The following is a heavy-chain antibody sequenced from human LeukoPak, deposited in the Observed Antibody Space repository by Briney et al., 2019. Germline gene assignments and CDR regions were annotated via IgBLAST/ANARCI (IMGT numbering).Heavy chain of an antibody. Sequence: SETLSLTCTVSGGSTSSDYWSWIRQSPGKGLEWVGYVYNSGDTGKNPSLKSRVTILLDTSKNQCSLKLTSVSAADTAVYYCARLKLGAYFDLWGRGTLATVSS. CDR2: VYNSGDT. D-gene: IGHD3-16*01. J-gene: IGHJ2*01. V-gene: IGHV4-59*08. CDR1: GGSTSSDY. CDR3: ARLKLGAYFDL.